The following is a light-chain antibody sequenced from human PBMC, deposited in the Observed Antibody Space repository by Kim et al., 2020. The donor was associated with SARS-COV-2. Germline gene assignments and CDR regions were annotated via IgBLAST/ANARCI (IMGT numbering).Light chain of an antibody. CDR1: SSNI. V-gene: IGLV1-44*01. CDR3: AAWDDSLDGLV. J-gene: IGLJ3*02. Sequence: ELTQPPSASGTPGQTVSISCSGSSSNINWYQQLPGPAPKLRIYVNKRRPSGVPDRVSASKSGTSASLVISSLESEDEGDYHCAAWDDSLDGLVFGGGTQLTVL. CDR2: VNK.